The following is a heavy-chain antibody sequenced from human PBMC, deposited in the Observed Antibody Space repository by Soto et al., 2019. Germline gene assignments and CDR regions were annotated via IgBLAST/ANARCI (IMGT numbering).Heavy chain of an antibody. J-gene: IGHJ6*02. D-gene: IGHD5-12*01. CDR2: VWYDGRNK. Sequence: QVQLVESGGGVVQPGRSLRLSCAASGFTFSTYGMNWVRQAPGKGLEWVALVWYDGRNKDYADSVKGRFTISRDNCSTTLYLQMNSLRDEDTAVYYCVRAAGYSGNDYVYYYGMDVWGQGTTVTVSS. V-gene: IGHV3-33*01. CDR3: VRAAGYSGNDYVYYYGMDV. CDR1: GFTFSTYG.